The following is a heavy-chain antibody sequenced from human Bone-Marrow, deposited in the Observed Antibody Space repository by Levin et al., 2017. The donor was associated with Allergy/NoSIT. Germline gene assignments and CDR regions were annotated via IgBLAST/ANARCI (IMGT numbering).Heavy chain of an antibody. CDR1: GGTFSSYP. CDR2: IIPILGIA. J-gene: IGHJ6*04. D-gene: IGHD3-9*01. V-gene: IGHV1-69*02. CDR3: ARHYDILPEGPDV. Sequence: GASVKVSCKASGGTFSSYPISWVRQAPGQGLEWMGRIIPILGIANYAQKFQGRVTITADKSTSTAYMELSSLRSEDTAVYYCARHYDILPEGPDVWGKGTTVTVSS.